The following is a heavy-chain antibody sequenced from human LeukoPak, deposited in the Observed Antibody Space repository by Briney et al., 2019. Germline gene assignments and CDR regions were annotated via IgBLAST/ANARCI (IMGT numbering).Heavy chain of an antibody. CDR2: IYYSGST. V-gene: IGHV4-39*02. D-gene: IGHD3-22*01. J-gene: IGHJ1*01. Sequence: SETLSLTCTISSGSISSSSYYWGWIRQPPGKGLEWIADIYYSGSTYYNPSLKSRVSISIDTSNNHFSLRLSSVTAADTAPYYCARRRYYDSTGYLDWGQGTPVTVSS. CDR1: SGSISSSSYY. CDR3: ARRRYYDSTGYLD.